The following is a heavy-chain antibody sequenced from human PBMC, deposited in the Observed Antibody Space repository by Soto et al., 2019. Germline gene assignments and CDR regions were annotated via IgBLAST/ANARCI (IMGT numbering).Heavy chain of an antibody. CDR2: IYYSGST. D-gene: IGHD4-17*01. V-gene: IGHV4-59*08. CDR1: GGSFSGYY. CDR3: ATYGDYFDY. J-gene: IGHJ4*02. Sequence: SETLSLTCAVYGGSFSGYYWSWIRQPPGKGLEWIGYIYYSGSTNYNPSLKSRVTISVDTSKNQFSLRLSSVTAADTAVYYCATYGDYFDYWGQGTQVTVSS.